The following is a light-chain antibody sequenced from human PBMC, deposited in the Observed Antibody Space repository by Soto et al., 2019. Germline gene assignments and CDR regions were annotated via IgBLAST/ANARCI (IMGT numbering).Light chain of an antibody. CDR3: QQYVTSPYT. CDR1: HSITWNY. Sequence: EIVLTQSPGIMSLSPGERATLSCRASHSITWNYQAWYQKKPGQAPRLLIYGASSRPTGIPDRFSGSGSGTDFTLTITTLEPEDFAVYYCQQYVTSPYTFGQGTKLEI. CDR2: GAS. J-gene: IGKJ2*01. V-gene: IGKV3-20*01.